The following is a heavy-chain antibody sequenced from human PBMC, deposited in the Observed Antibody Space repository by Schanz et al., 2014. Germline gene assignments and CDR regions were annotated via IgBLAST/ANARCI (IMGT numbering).Heavy chain of an antibody. CDR2: ITAYNGDT. J-gene: IGHJ3*02. V-gene: IGHV1-18*04. CDR1: GYTFTSDS. D-gene: IGHD3-9*01. Sequence: QVQLVQSGAEVKKPGASVKVSCKASGYTFTSDSMHWVRQAPGQGLEWMGWITAYNGDTNYALKLQGRVTMTTDTSTSTAYMELRSLRSDDTAVYYCAFDRDDAYDIWGQGTTVTVSS. CDR3: AFDRDDAYDI.